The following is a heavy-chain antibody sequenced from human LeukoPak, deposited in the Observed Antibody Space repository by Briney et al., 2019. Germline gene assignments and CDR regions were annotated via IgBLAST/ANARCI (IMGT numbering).Heavy chain of an antibody. Sequence: SQTLSLTCAMYGDSVSSNSAAWNWIRQSPSRGLEWLGRTYYRSKWYNDYAVSVKSRITINPDTSKNQFSLQLNSVTPEDTAVYYCARESYDSSGYFKGRVDYWGQGTLVTVSS. J-gene: IGHJ4*02. D-gene: IGHD3-22*01. CDR2: TYYRSKWYN. CDR3: ARESYDSSGYFKGRVDY. V-gene: IGHV6-1*01. CDR1: GDSVSSNSAA.